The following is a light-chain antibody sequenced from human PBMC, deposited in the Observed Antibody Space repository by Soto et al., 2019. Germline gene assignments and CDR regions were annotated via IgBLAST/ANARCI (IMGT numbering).Light chain of an antibody. Sequence: DIQMTQSPSSVSASVGDRVTITCRASQGISSWLAWYQQKPGKAPNLLIYAASTLQSGVPSRFTGGGSGTNFTLTTDSLKPEDFPTYSGIQTKSSPYTFGQGTKLEIK. CDR2: AAS. J-gene: IGKJ2*01. CDR3: IQTKSSPYT. CDR1: QGISSW. V-gene: IGKV1-12*01.